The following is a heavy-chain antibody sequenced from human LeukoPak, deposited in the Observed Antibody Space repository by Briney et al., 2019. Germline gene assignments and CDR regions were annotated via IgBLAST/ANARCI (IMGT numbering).Heavy chain of an antibody. J-gene: IGHJ4*02. CDR3: ARGHIGSSSWSGPFDY. Sequence: GGSLRLSCAASGFTVSSNYMSWVRQAPGKGLEWVSVIYSGGSTYYADSVKGRFTISRDNSKNTLYLQMNSLRAEDTAVCYCARGHIGSSSWSGPFDYWGQGTLVTVSS. V-gene: IGHV3-53*01. CDR2: IYSGGST. CDR1: GFTVSSNY. D-gene: IGHD6-13*01.